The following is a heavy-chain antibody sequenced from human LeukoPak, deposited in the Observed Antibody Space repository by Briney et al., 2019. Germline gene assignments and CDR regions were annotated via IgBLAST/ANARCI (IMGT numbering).Heavy chain of an antibody. CDR2: ISGSGGNT. V-gene: IGHV3-23*01. CDR3: AKDGRRFLEWTPLDY. D-gene: IGHD3-3*01. CDR1: GFTFSSYA. Sequence: GGSLRLSCAASGFTFSSYAMSWVRQAPGKGLEWVSAISGSGGNTYYADSVKGRFTISRDNSKNTLYLQMNSLRAEDTAVYYCAKDGRRFLEWTPLDYWGQGTLVTVSS. J-gene: IGHJ4*02.